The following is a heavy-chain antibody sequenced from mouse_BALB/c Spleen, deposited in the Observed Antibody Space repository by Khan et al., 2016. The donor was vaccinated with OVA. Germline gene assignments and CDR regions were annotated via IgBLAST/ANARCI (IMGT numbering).Heavy chain of an antibody. D-gene: IGHD1-1*01. CDR2: INTYTGEP. CDR1: GYTFTNYG. Sequence: QIQLVQSGPELKKPGETVKISCKASGYTFTNYGMNWVKQSPGKALKWMGWINTYTGEPSYADDFKGRFAFSLETSASSAYLQINKLKNEDTATDFCARAPYYSYTLDYWGQGTSVTVSS. V-gene: IGHV9-3-1*01. CDR3: ARAPYYSYTLDY. J-gene: IGHJ4*01.